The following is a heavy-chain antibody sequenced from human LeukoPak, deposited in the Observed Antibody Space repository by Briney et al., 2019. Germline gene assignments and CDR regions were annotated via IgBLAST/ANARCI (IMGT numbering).Heavy chain of an antibody. Sequence: PGGSLRLSCAASGFTFSSYSMNWVRQAPGKGLEWVSSISRSGSYIYHAESVKGRFTISRDNAKNSLYLQMNSLRAEDTAVYYCARGGPHDYSDYCFDYWGQETLVTVSS. J-gene: IGHJ4*02. CDR1: GFTFSSYS. D-gene: IGHD4-11*01. CDR3: ARGGPHDYSDYCFDY. V-gene: IGHV3-21*01. CDR2: ISRSGSYI.